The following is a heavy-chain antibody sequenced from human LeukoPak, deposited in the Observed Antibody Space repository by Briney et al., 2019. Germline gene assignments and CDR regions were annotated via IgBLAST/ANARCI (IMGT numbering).Heavy chain of an antibody. CDR3: TTDPIVATFRCYFDY. J-gene: IGHJ4*02. D-gene: IGHD5-12*01. CDR2: ISWNSGSI. V-gene: IGHV3-9*01. CDR1: GFTFDDYA. Sequence: GRSLRLSCAASGFTFDDYAMHWVRQAPRKGLEWVLGISWNSGSIGYADSVKGRFTISRDNAKNSLYLQMNSLRAEDTALYYCTTDPIVATFRCYFDYWGQGTLVAVSS.